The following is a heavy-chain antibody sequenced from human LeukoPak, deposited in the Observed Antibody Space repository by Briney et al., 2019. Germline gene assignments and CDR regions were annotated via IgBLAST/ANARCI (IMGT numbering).Heavy chain of an antibody. D-gene: IGHD2-15*01. J-gene: IGHJ6*02. CDR2: INHNGNVN. CDR1: VFTFSIYR. V-gene: IGHV3-7*03. CDR3: ARGGSLDV. Sequence: GGFLRLSCTATVFTFSIYRMNWARQAPWKGLEWVASINHNGNVNYYVDSVKGRFTISRDNAKNSLYLQMSNLRAEDTAVYFCARGGSLDVWGQGATVTVSS.